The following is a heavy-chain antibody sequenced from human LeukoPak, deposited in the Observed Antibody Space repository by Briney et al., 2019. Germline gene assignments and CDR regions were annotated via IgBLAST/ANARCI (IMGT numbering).Heavy chain of an antibody. D-gene: IGHD6-13*01. CDR1: GYNFPNYW. CDR3: ARQGAAGKYYYYYMDV. V-gene: IGHV5-51*01. Sequence: GESLKISCKGSGYNFPNYWIGWVRQMPGKGLEWLGIIYPGDSTTRYSPSLQGQVTVSADKSINTAYLEWSSLKASDTAIYYCARQGAAGKYYYYYMDVWGKGTTVTVSS. CDR2: IYPGDSTT. J-gene: IGHJ6*03.